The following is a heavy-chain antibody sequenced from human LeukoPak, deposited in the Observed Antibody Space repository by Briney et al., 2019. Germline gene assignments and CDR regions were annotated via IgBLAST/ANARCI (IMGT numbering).Heavy chain of an antibody. D-gene: IGHD1-26*01. V-gene: IGHV3-13*01. CDR1: GFTFSNYE. CDR2: IGIGGDT. Sequence: GGSLRLPCAGSGFTFSNYEMHWVRQVAGGGLEWVSAIGIGGDTFYTGSVKGRFTISRENAKNSFFLQMNSLSAGDTALYYCVRERSGTSSDGFDIWGQGTMVTVSS. J-gene: IGHJ3*02. CDR3: VRERSGTSSDGFDI.